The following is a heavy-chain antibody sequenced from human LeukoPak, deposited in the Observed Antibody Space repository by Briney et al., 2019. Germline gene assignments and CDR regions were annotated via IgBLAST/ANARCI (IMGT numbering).Heavy chain of an antibody. J-gene: IGHJ4*02. CDR1: GFTFSSYW. Sequence: GGSLRLSCAASGFTFSSYWMHWVRQAPGKGLVWVSRINSDGSSTSYADSVKGRFTISRDNAKNSLYLQMNSLRAEDTAVYYCARDRGEWVTASPYYFDYWGQGTLVTVSS. V-gene: IGHV3-74*01. CDR3: ARDRGEWVTASPYYFDY. D-gene: IGHD2-21*02. CDR2: INSDGSST.